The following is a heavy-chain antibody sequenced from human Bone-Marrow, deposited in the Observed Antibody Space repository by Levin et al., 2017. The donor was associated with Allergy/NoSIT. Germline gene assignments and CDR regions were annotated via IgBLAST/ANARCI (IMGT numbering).Heavy chain of an antibody. CDR2: IYHSGST. V-gene: IGHV4-38-2*01. CDR3: ARLDFWSGYAH. D-gene: IGHD3-3*01. Sequence: SQTLSLTCAVSGYSIRSGYYWGWIRQPPGKGLEWIGSIYHSGSTYYNPSLKSRVTISVDTSKNQFSLKLSSVTAADTAVYYCARLDFWSGYAHWGQGTLVTVSS. J-gene: IGHJ4*02. CDR1: GYSIRSGYY.